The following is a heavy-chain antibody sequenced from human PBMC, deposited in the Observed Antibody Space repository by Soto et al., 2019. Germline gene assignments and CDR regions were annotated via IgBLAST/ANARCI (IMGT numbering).Heavy chain of an antibody. CDR1: GGSISSGGYY. J-gene: IGHJ5*02. D-gene: IGHD3-3*01. CDR2: NYYSGTT. Sequence: PAETLSLTCTVSGGSISSGGYYWRWLRQHPGKGLEWIGYNYYSGTTYYNPSLKSRVTISVDTSKNQCSLKLGSVTAADTAVYSCARVKRGVVSDCFDPWGQGTLVTVSS. CDR3: ARVKRGVVSDCFDP. V-gene: IGHV4-31*03.